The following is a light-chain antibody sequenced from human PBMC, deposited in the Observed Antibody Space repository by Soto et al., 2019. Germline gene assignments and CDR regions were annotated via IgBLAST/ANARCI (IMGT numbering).Light chain of an antibody. CDR3: SSYTSSSTYV. CDR2: DVS. Sequence: SALTQPASGSGSPGQSITISCTGTSRDVGGYNYVSWYQQHPGKAHKLMIYDVSNRPSGVSNRFSGSKSGNTASLTISGLQAEDEADYYCSSYTSSSTYVFGTGTKVTVL. CDR1: SRDVGGYNY. J-gene: IGLJ1*01. V-gene: IGLV2-14*01.